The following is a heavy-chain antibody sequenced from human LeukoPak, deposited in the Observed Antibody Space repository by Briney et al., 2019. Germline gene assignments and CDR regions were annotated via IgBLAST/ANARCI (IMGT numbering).Heavy chain of an antibody. J-gene: IGHJ4*03. Sequence: GSLRLSCAASGFTFSYYAMSWVRQSPGKGLEWIAEIDHRGDTNYNPSVKSRVTISIDTSKNQFSLNMRSLSAADTAVYYCARGATISETGYFDFWGQGTLVTVSS. CDR3: ARGATISETGYFDF. V-gene: IGHV4-34*01. CDR2: IDHRGDT. D-gene: IGHD5-24*01. CDR1: GFTFSYYA.